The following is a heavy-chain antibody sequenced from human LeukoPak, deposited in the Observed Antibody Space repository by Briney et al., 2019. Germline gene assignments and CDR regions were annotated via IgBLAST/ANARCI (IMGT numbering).Heavy chain of an antibody. CDR3: ARVPRPAYYYDSSGDYYFDY. Sequence: PGSSVKVSCKASGGTFSSYAISWVRQAPGQGLEWMGRIIPILGIANYAQKFQGRVTITADKSTSTAYMELSSLRSEDTAVYYCARVPRPAYYYDSSGDYYFDYWGQGTLVTVSS. J-gene: IGHJ4*02. V-gene: IGHV1-69*04. D-gene: IGHD3-22*01. CDR2: IIPILGIA. CDR1: GGTFSSYA.